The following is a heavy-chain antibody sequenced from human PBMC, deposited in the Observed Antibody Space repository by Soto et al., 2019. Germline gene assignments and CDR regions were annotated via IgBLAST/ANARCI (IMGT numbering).Heavy chain of an antibody. CDR1: GYTFSTYG. Sequence: QVQLVQSGAEVKKPGASVKVSCKASGYTFSTYGFSWVRQAPGQGLEWMGWIGADNGDTNYAQNFQGRVTMTPDTSTTTSYMELRSLTSDDTAVYFCARDWKGAEGFDPCGQGTLVTVSS. J-gene: IGHJ5*02. D-gene: IGHD1-1*01. CDR3: ARDWKGAEGFDP. V-gene: IGHV1-18*01. CDR2: IGADNGDT.